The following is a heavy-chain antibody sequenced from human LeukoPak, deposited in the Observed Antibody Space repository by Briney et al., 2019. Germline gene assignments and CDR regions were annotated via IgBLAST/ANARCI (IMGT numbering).Heavy chain of an antibody. J-gene: IGHJ3*02. CDR2: IIPIFGTA. CDR3: ARDSGSHGNAFDI. D-gene: IGHD1-26*01. CDR1: GGTFSSYA. V-gene: IGHV1-69*05. Sequence: ASVKVSCKASGGTFSSYAISWVRQAPGQGLEWMGRIIPIFGTANYAQKFQGRVTITTDESTSTAYMELSSLRSEDTAVYYCARDSGSHGNAFDIWGQGTMVTVSS.